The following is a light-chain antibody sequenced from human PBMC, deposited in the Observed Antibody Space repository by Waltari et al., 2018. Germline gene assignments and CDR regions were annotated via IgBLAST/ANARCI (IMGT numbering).Light chain of an antibody. J-gene: IGLJ2*01. V-gene: IGLV2-8*01. CDR3: SSYSGTNNPVV. Sequence: QSALTQPPSASGSPGQSVTISCPGTSSDIGGSNHVSWYQQHPGKAPKLMIYEVFKRPSGVPDRFSGSKSGNTASLTVSGLQAEDEADFYCSSYSGTNNPVVFGGGTRLTVL. CDR2: EVF. CDR1: SSDIGGSNH.